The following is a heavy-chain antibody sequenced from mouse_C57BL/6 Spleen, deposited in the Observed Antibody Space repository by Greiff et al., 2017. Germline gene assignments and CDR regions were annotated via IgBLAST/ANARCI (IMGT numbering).Heavy chain of an antibody. Sequence: QVQLQQPGAELVRPGSSVKLSCKASGYTFTSYCMHWVKQRPIQGLEWIGNIDPSDSETHYTPKFKDKATLTADKSSSTAYMQLSSLTSEDSAVYYCARGAGYYDYWYFDVWGTGTTVTVSS. CDR1: GYTFTSYC. J-gene: IGHJ1*03. CDR2: IDPSDSET. CDR3: ARGAGYYDYWYFDV. V-gene: IGHV1-52*01. D-gene: IGHD2-3*01.